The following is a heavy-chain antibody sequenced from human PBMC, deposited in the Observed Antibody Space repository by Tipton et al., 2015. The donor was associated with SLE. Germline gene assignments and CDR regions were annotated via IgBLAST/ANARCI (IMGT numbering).Heavy chain of an antibody. D-gene: IGHD6-13*01. Sequence: TLSLTCTVSGGSISSSSYYWGWIRQPPGKGREGIGSIYYSGSTYYNPSLKSRVTITVDTSKNQFSLKLSSVAAADTAVYYCARDRRGYSSSWSPTGAFDIWGQGTMFTVSS. CDR1: GGSISSSSYY. CDR3: ARDRRGYSSSWSPTGAFDI. J-gene: IGHJ3*02. CDR2: IYYSGST. V-gene: IGHV4-39*07.